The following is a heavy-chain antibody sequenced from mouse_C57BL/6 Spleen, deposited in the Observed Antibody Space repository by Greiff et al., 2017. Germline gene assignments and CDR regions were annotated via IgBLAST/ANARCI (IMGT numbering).Heavy chain of an antibody. CDR3: ARSHSYYGNSLFDV. Sequence: QVQLKQPGAELVRPGSSVKLSCKASGYTFTSYWMHWVKQRPIQGLEWIGNIDPSDSETHYNQKFKDKATLTVDKSSSTAYMQLSSLTSEDSAVYYCARSHSYYGNSLFDVWGTGTTVTVSS. J-gene: IGHJ1*03. V-gene: IGHV1-52*01. CDR2: IDPSDSET. D-gene: IGHD2-10*01. CDR1: GYTFTSYW.